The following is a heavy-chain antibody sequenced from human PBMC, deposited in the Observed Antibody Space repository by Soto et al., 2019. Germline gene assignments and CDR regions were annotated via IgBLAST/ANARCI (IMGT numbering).Heavy chain of an antibody. CDR2: ISGSAGTI. CDR1: GFTFSTYA. V-gene: IGHV3-23*01. Sequence: EVQLLESGGGLVQPGGSLRLSCAASGFTFSTYAMSWVRQAPGKGLEWVSGISGSAGTIYSADSVKGRFTISRDNSENRLYLQMNSLRAEDTAVYYCAKCTLTEAYYSDSSRAFDVWGQGTVVAVSS. D-gene: IGHD3-22*01. J-gene: IGHJ3*01. CDR3: AKCTLTEAYYSDSSRAFDV.